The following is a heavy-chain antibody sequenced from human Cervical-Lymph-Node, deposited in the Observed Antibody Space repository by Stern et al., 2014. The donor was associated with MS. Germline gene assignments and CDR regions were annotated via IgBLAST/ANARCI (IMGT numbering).Heavy chain of an antibody. Sequence: EVQLVESGGGLIQPGGSLRLSCAAPGFTVSNNYMSWVRQAPGKGLEWVSLLYTDDSTSYAGSVQGRLSLSRDSSKNKLLLQINSLRAEDTAVYYCAREILGVNTAAMAPDAFDTWGQGTMVTVSS. CDR3: AREILGVNTAAMAPDAFDT. J-gene: IGHJ3*02. D-gene: IGHD3-16*01. CDR1: GFTVSNNY. CDR2: LYTDDST. V-gene: IGHV3-53*01.